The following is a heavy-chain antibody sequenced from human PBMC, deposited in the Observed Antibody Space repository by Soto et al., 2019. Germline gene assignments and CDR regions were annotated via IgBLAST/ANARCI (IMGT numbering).Heavy chain of an antibody. J-gene: IGHJ4*02. CDR3: ARDRYYYDSSGYYWLRY. Sequence: GGSLRLSCAASGFTFSSYAMHWVRQAPGKGLEWVAVISYDGSNKYYADSVKGRFTISRDNSKNTLYLQMNSLRAEDTAVYYCARDRYYYDSSGYYWLRYWGQGTLVTVSS. V-gene: IGHV3-30-3*01. CDR2: ISYDGSNK. D-gene: IGHD3-22*01. CDR1: GFTFSSYA.